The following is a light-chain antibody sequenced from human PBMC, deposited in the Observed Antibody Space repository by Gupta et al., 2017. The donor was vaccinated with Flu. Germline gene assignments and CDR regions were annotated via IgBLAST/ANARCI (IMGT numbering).Light chain of an antibody. CDR1: KLGNTY. CDR2: QDT. J-gene: IGLJ3*02. V-gene: IGLV3-1*01. CDR3: QECDSSTAV. Sequence: SYELTQPPSVSVSPGQTASITCSGDKLGNTYLCWYQQQPGQSPVVVIYQDTTRPSGIPECCSGSNAATTATLTLSGTQAVDEDDYYCQECDSSTAVFGGGTKRTVL.